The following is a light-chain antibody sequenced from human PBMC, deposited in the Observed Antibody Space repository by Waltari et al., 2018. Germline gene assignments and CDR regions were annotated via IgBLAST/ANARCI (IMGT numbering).Light chain of an antibody. V-gene: IGLV2-14*03. Sequence: QSALTQPASVSGSPGQSITISCTGSSSDIGTYDWVSWYQQHPGEAPKLMIYDVRQRPSGVSDRFSGSKSGNTASLTVSGLQAEDEADYYCSTYLRSSAHVVFGGGTKLTIL. CDR2: DVR. J-gene: IGLJ2*01. CDR3: STYLRSSAHVV. CDR1: SSDIGTYDW.